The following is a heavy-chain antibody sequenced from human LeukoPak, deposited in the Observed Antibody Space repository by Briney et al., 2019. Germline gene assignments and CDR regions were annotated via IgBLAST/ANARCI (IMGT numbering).Heavy chain of an antibody. CDR1: GGSISSYY. Sequence: SETLSLTCTVSGGSISSYYWSWIRQPPGKGLEWIGYIYTSGSTNYNPSLKSRVTISVDTSKNQYSLKLSSVTAADTAVYYCARLGQMGQLLLDYYYYMDVWGKGTTVTVSS. D-gene: IGHD2-2*01. CDR3: ARLGQMGQLLLDYYYYMDV. J-gene: IGHJ6*03. CDR2: IYTSGST. V-gene: IGHV4-4*09.